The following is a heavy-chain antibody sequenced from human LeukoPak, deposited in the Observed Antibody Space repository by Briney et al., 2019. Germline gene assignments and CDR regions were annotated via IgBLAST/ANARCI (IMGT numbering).Heavy chain of an antibody. CDR3: ARQQWRYYGSGSYQPDY. CDR1: GYTFTSYG. D-gene: IGHD3-10*01. V-gene: IGHV1-18*01. CDR2: ISAYNGNT. J-gene: IGHJ4*02. Sequence: ASVKVSCKASGYTFTSYGISWVRQAPGQGLEWMGWISAYNGNTNYAQKLQGRVTMTTDTSTSTAYMELRSLRSDDTAVYYCARQQWRYYGSGSYQPDYWGQGTLVTVSS.